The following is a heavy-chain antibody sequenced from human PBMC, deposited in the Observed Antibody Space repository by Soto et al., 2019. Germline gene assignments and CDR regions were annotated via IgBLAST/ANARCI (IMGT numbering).Heavy chain of an antibody. Sequence: HVLLVQSGPEVRKPGASVNVSCMASGDSFSKFGINWVRQAPGQGLEWMGWISGYSGQTNYAQKFQGRVTMTRDTSTATGYMELRALRSGDTAVYFCASDPSGPDWGQGTLVAVSS. D-gene: IGHD6-25*01. CDR2: ISGYSGQT. CDR1: GDSFSKFG. CDR3: ASDPSGPD. V-gene: IGHV1-18*01. J-gene: IGHJ4*02.